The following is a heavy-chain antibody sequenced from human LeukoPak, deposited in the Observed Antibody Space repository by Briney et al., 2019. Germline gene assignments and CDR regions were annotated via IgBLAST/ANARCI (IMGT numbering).Heavy chain of an antibody. Sequence: PSETLSLTCTVSGGSISSNTCYWGWFRQPPGRGLEWIGSIYYSGSTYYNPSLKSRVTISVDTSKNQFSLKLSSVTAADTAVYYCARDYQGGYGDKTVDYWGQGTLVTVSS. D-gene: IGHD5-18*01. V-gene: IGHV4-39*07. CDR2: IYYSGST. CDR3: ARDYQGGYGDKTVDY. J-gene: IGHJ4*02. CDR1: GGSISSNTCY.